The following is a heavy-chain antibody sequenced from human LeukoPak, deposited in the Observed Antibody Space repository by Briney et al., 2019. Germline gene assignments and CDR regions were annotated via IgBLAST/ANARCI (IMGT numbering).Heavy chain of an antibody. Sequence: SETLSLTCAVSGYSISSGYYWGWIRQPPGKGLEWIGSIYHSGSTYYNPSLKSRVTISVDTSKNQFSLKLSSVTAADTAVYYCARLRSWFDPWGQGTLSPSPQ. D-gene: IGHD5-12*01. CDR2: IYHSGST. CDR1: GYSISSGYY. J-gene: IGHJ5*02. CDR3: ARLRSWFDP. V-gene: IGHV4-38-2*01.